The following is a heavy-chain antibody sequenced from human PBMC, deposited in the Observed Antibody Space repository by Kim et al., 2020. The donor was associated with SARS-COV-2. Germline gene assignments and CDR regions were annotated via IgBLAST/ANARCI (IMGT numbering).Heavy chain of an antibody. D-gene: IGHD3-9*01. V-gene: IGHV3-49*04. Sequence: GGSLRLSCTASGFTFGDYAMTWVRQAPGKGLEWVGFIRNKAYGGTTEYAASVKGRFTISRDDSKSIAYLQMNSLKTEDTAVYYCTRADEGLVSEYWGQGTLVTVSS. J-gene: IGHJ4*02. CDR2: IRNKAYGGTT. CDR1: GFTFGDYA. CDR3: TRADEGLVSEY.